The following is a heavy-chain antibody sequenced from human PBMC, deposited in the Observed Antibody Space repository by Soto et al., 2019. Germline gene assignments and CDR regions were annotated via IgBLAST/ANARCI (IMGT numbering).Heavy chain of an antibody. D-gene: IGHD2-15*01. V-gene: IGHV1-8*01. Sequence: QVQLVQSGAEVKRPGASVKVSCKASGYTFTPHDINWVRQATGQGLEWMGRMNPKSGYIDFAQRFQGRLTMTTNTSISTAYMELSSLRSEDTAIYYCARGLYCSGGTCSDSWGQGTLVIVAS. CDR3: ARGLYCSGGTCSDS. CDR1: GYTFTPHD. J-gene: IGHJ4*02. CDR2: MNPKSGYI.